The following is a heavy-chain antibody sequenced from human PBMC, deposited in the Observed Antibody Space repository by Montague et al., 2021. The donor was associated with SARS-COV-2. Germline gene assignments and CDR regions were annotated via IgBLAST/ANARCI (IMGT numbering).Heavy chain of an antibody. CDR1: GGSISSSSYY. CDR2: IYYSGST. V-gene: IGHV4-39*01. CDR3: ARHYGVVVPAVIYYYYGMDV. J-gene: IGHJ6*02. Sequence: SETLSLTCTVSGGSISSSSYYWGWIRQPPGKGLEWIGSIYYSGSTYYNPSLKSRVTISVDTSKNQFSLKLSSVTAADTAVYYCARHYGVVVPAVIYYYYGMDVWGQGTTVTVSS. D-gene: IGHD2-2*01.